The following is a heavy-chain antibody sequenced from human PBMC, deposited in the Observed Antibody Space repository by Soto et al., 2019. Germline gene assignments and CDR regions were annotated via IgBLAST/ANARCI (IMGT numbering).Heavy chain of an antibody. CDR3: VREDILGVRSFDY. CDR2: ISSGSKTI. Sequence: DVQLVESGGGLVQPGGSLRLSCAASGLTFSNAWMSWVRQAPGKGLEWVSYISSGSKTIYYADSVKGRFIVSRDNAKNSQYLQMNSLRDEDTAVYYCVREDILGVRSFDYWGQGTLVTVSS. D-gene: IGHD3-9*01. J-gene: IGHJ4*02. V-gene: IGHV3-48*02. CDR1: GLTFSNAW.